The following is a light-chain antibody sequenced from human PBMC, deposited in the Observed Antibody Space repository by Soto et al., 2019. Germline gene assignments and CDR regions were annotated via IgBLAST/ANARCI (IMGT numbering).Light chain of an antibody. CDR1: QGLSSY. V-gene: IGKV1-12*02. J-gene: IGKJ4*01. Sequence: DIQMTQSPSSVSASGGDRVTITCRASQGLSSYLAWYQQKPGKAPKLLIYAASNLQSGVPSRFSGSGSGTDFTLTISSLQPEDFATYFCLSGHSRPFGGGTKVEIK. CDR2: AAS. CDR3: LSGHSRP.